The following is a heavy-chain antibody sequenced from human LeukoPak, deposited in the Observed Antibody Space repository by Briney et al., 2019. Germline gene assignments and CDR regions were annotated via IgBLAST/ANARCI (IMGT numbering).Heavy chain of an antibody. V-gene: IGHV3-23*01. D-gene: IGHD1-1*01. CDR1: GFTFSSFA. CDR3: AKDAWKRFDY. Sequence: GGSLRLSCAASGFTFSSFAMSWVRQAPGKGLDWVSGISGSGSTTYYADSVKGRFTISRDNSKNTLYLQMNSPRAEDTAVYYCAKDAWKRFDYWGHGTLVTVSS. CDR2: ISGSGSTT. J-gene: IGHJ4*01.